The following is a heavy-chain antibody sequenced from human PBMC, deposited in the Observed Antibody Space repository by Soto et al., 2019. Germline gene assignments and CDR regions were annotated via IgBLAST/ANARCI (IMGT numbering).Heavy chain of an antibody. CDR1: GGSFSGYY. CDR3: ARAAHDAFDI. V-gene: IGHV4-34*01. D-gene: IGHD6-25*01. J-gene: IGHJ3*02. Sequence: QVQLQQWGAGLLKPSETLSLTCAVYGGSFSGYYWSWIRQPPGKGLEWIGEINHSGSTNYNPSLKSRVTISVDTSKNQFSLKLSSVTAADTAVYYCARAAHDAFDIWGQGTMVTVSS. CDR2: INHSGST.